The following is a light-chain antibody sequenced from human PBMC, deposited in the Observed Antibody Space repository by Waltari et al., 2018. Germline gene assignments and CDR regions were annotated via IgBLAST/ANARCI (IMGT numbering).Light chain of an antibody. J-gene: IGKJ1*01. CDR2: KAS. CDR3: QQYNSYPWT. V-gene: IGKV1-5*03. CDR1: QSISSW. Sequence: DIQMTQSPSSLSASVGDRVSITCRASQSISSWLAWYQQKPGKAPKVLIYKASSLESGVPSRFSGSGSGTEFTLTISGLQSDDFATYYCQQYNSYPWTFGQGTKVEIK.